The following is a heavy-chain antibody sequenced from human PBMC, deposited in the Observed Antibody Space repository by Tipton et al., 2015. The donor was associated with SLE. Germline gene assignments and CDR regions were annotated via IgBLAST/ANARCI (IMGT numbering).Heavy chain of an antibody. J-gene: IGHJ4*02. CDR2: IYTSGST. Sequence: TLSLTCTVSGGSISSGSYYWSWIRQPAGKGLEWIGHIYTSGSTNYNPSLKSRVTISVDTSKNQFSLKLSSVTAADTAVYYCARSDDYYDSSAPFDYWGQGTLVTVSS. CDR1: GGSISSGSYY. CDR3: ARSDDYYDSSAPFDY. V-gene: IGHV4-61*09. D-gene: IGHD3-22*01.